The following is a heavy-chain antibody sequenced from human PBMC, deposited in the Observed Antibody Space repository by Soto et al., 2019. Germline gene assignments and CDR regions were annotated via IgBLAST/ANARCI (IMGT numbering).Heavy chain of an antibody. CDR2: IDPSDSYT. CDR3: ARHAGYCSSTSCHYYYYYYGMDV. D-gene: IGHD2-2*01. V-gene: IGHV5-10-1*01. J-gene: IGHJ6*02. Sequence: PGESLKISCKGSGYSFTSYWISWVRQMPGKGLEWMGRIDPSDSYTNYSPSFQGHVTISADKSISTAYLQWSSLKASDTAMYYCARHAGYCSSTSCHYYYYYYGMDVWGQGTTVT. CDR1: GYSFTSYW.